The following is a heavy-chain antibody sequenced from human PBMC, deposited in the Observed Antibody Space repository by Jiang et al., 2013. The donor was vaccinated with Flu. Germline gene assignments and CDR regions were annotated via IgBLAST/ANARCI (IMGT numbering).Heavy chain of an antibody. CDR3: ATKSVVAATDPPIYYYGMDV. D-gene: IGHD2-15*01. Sequence: GAEVKKPGASVKVSCKVSGYTLTELSMHWVRQAPGKGLEWMGGFDPEDGETIYAQKFQGRVTMTEDTSTDTAYMELSSLRSEDTAVYYCATKSVVAATDPPIYYYGMDVWGQGTTVTVSS. J-gene: IGHJ6*02. CDR2: FDPEDGET. V-gene: IGHV1-24*01. CDR1: GYTLTELS.